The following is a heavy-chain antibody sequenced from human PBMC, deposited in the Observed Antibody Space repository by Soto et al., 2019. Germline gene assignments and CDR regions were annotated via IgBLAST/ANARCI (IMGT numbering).Heavy chain of an antibody. CDR3: VTGPAWGVLLAF. V-gene: IGHV4-31*03. D-gene: IGHD3-16*01. CDR2: IYYSGST. CDR1: GDSISSGGYY. J-gene: IGHJ4*02. Sequence: PSETLSLTCTVFGDSISSGGYYWSWIRQHAGTGLEWIGYIYYSGSTYYNPSLKSRVTISLDTTKKQLSLSLSSATAPHTAVYYCVTGPAWGVLLAFWGKGTLGTVAS.